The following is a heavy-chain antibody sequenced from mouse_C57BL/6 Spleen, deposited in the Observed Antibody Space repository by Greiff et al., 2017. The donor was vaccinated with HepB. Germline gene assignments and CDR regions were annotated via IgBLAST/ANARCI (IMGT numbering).Heavy chain of an antibody. CDR3: APFTTVVAEGFAY. CDR2: IYPGDGDT. CDR1: GYAFSSSW. J-gene: IGHJ3*01. V-gene: IGHV1-82*01. D-gene: IGHD1-1*01. Sequence: VMLVESGPELVKPGASVKISCKASGYAFSSSWMNWVKQRPGKGLEWIGRIYPGDGDTNYNGKFKGKATLTADKSSSTAYMQLSSLTSEDSAVYFCAPFTTVVAEGFAYWGQGTLVTVSA.